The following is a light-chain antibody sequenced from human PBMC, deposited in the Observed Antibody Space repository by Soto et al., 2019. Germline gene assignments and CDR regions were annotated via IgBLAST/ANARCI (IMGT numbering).Light chain of an antibody. CDR2: DVT. Sequence: QSVLTRPASVSGSPGQSITISCTGTSSDVGGYNSVSWYRQDPGKAPKLMIYDVTNRPSGVSNRFSGSKSGNTASLTISGLQAEDAADYYCSSFKSSITYVFGTGTKVTVL. CDR3: SSFKSSITYV. J-gene: IGLJ1*01. V-gene: IGLV2-14*01. CDR1: SSDVGGYNS.